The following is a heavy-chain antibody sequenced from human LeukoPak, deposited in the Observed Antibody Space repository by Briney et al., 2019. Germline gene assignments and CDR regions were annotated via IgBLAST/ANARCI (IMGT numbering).Heavy chain of an antibody. CDR2: ISYDGSNK. J-gene: IGHJ3*02. CDR1: GFTFSSYA. CDR3: ANTDFDWLSNNAFDI. D-gene: IGHD3-9*01. V-gene: IGHV3-30-3*01. Sequence: GGSLRLSCAASGFTFSSYAMHWVRQAPGKGLEWVAVISYDGSNKYYADSVKGRFTISRDNTKNTLYLQMHSLSAEDTAVYYCANTDFDWLSNNAFDIWGQGTMVTVSS.